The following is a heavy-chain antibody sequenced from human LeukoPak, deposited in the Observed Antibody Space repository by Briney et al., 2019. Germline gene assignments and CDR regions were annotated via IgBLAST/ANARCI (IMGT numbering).Heavy chain of an antibody. CDR3: ARQMTPHGNFDY. V-gene: IGHV3-13*01. J-gene: IGHJ4*02. CDR2: IGTAGDT. Sequence: GGSLRLSCAASGFTFSNYAMHWDRQATGKGLEWVSAIGTAGDTFYPGSVKGRFTISRENAKNSLYLQMNSLRAEDTAVYYCARQMTPHGNFDYWGQGTLVTVSS. D-gene: IGHD1-26*01. CDR1: GFTFSNYA.